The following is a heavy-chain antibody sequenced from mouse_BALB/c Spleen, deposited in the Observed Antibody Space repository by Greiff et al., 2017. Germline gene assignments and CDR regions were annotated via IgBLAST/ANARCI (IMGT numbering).Heavy chain of an antibody. CDR3: AKQGPGVRSNFDY. Sequence: VHLVESGPGLVAPSQSLSITCTVSGFSLTDYGVSWIRQPPGKGLEWLGVIWGGGSTYYNSALKSRLSISKDNSKSQVFLKMNSLQTDDTAMYYCAKQGPGVRSNFDYWGQGTTLTVSS. V-gene: IGHV2-6-5*01. D-gene: IGHD2-14*01. CDR2: IWGGGST. J-gene: IGHJ2*01. CDR1: GFSLTDYG.